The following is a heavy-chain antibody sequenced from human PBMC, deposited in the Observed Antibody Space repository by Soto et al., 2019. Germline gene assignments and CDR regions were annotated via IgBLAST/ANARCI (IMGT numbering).Heavy chain of an antibody. CDR3: AHLTTGGFDFEY. Sequence: QITLKESGPTLVKPTQTLTLTCTFSGFSLRNSGVGVGWIRQPPGKALEWLALIYWDDDKRYSPSLKSRLTITKDTSKDQVVLTMTNMDPVDTATYYCAHLTTGGFDFEYSGQGTLVTVSS. J-gene: IGHJ4*02. V-gene: IGHV2-5*02. CDR2: IYWDDDK. CDR1: GFSLRNSGVG. D-gene: IGHD4-17*01.